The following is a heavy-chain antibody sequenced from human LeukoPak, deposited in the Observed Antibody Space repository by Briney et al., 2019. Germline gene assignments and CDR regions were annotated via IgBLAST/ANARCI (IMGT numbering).Heavy chain of an antibody. V-gene: IGHV4-30-4*01. Sequence: PSQTLSLTCTVSGVSISSGDYYWSWIRQPPGKGLEWIGYIYYSGSTYYNPSLKSRVTISVDTSKNQFSLKLSSVTAADTAVYYCARGLAYYYDSSGYYGPEYFQHWGQGTLVTVSS. CDR3: ARGLAYYYDSSGYYGPEYFQH. CDR2: IYYSGST. J-gene: IGHJ1*01. D-gene: IGHD3-22*01. CDR1: GVSISSGDYY.